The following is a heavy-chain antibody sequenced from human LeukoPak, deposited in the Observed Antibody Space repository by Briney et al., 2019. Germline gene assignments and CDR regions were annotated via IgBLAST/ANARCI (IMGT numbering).Heavy chain of an antibody. CDR3: ARDKAPNYYYYYMDV. CDR2: INPNSGGT. V-gene: IGHV1-2*02. J-gene: IGHJ6*03. CDR1: GYTFTGYY. Sequence: ASVKVSCKASGYTFTGYYMHWVRQAPGQGLEWMGWINPNSGGTNYAQKFQGRVTMTRDTSISTAYMELSRLRSDDTAVYYCARDKAPNYYYYYMDVWGKGTTVTVSS.